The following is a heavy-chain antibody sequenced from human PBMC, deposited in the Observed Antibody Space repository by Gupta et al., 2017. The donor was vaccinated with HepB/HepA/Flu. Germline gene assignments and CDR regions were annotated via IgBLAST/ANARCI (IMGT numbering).Heavy chain of an antibody. CDR3: ARAKGYSYGYREFYYYYYYMDV. V-gene: IGHV4-34*01. CDR1: GGSFSGYY. CDR2: INHSGST. D-gene: IGHD5-18*01. Sequence: QVQLQQWGAGLLKPSETLSLTCAVYGGSFSGYYWSWISQPPGKGLEWIGEINHSGSTNYNPSLKSRVTISVDTSKNQFSLKLSSVTAADTAVYYCARAKGYSYGYREFYYYYYYMDVWGKGTTVTVSS. J-gene: IGHJ6*03.